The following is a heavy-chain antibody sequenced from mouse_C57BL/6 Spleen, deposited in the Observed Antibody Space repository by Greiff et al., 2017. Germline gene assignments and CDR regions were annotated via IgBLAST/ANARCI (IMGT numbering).Heavy chain of an antibody. CDR1: GYTFTSYW. D-gene: IGHD1-1*01. CDR2: IDPNSGGT. V-gene: IGHV1-72*01. CDR3: ASYYYGRYFDV. J-gene: IGHJ1*03. Sequence: QVQLQQPGAELVKPGASVKLSCKASGYTFTSYWMHWVKQRPGRGLDWIGRIDPNSGGTTYNEKVKSKATLTVDKPSSTAYMQLSSLTSEDSAVYYCASYYYGRYFDVWGTGTTVTVSS.